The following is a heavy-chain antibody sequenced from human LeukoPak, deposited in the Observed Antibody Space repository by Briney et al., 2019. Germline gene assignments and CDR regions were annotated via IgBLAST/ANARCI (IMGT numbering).Heavy chain of an antibody. CDR1: GFTFSSYS. J-gene: IGHJ3*02. V-gene: IGHV3-21*01. D-gene: IGHD2-2*01. Sequence: PGGTLRLSCAASGFTFSSYSMTWVRQAPGKGLEWVSSISSSGTYTYYADSVKGRFTISRDNAKNSLYLQMNSLRAEDTAVYYCARRYCSSTNCYAFEIWGQGTMVTVSS. CDR2: ISSSGTYT. CDR3: ARRYCSSTNCYAFEI.